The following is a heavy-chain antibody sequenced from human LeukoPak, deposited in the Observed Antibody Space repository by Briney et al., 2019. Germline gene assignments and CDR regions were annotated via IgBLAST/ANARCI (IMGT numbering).Heavy chain of an antibody. CDR3: ARAAIAAAGTVYYGMDV. CDR2: IYYSGST. CDR1: GGSISSGGYY. J-gene: IGHJ6*02. V-gene: IGHV4-61*08. D-gene: IGHD6-13*01. Sequence: SETLSLTCTVSGGSISSGGYYWSWIRQHPGKGLEWIGYIYYSGSTNYNPSLKSRVTISVDTSKNQFSLKLSSVTAADTAVYYCARAAIAAAGTVYYGMDVWGQGTTVTVSS.